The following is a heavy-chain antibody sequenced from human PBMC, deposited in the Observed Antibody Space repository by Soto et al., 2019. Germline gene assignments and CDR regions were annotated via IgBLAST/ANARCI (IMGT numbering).Heavy chain of an antibody. CDR3: ARDHDYGDYGLYYGMDV. D-gene: IGHD4-17*01. CDR1: GYTFTGYY. CDR2: INPNSGGT. J-gene: IGHJ6*02. Sequence: GASSGGLCKASGYTFTGYYMHWVRQAPGQGLEWMGWINPNSGGTNYAQKFQGRVTMTRDTSISTAYMELSRLRSDDTAVYYCARDHDYGDYGLYYGMDVWGQGTTVTVS. V-gene: IGHV1-2*02.